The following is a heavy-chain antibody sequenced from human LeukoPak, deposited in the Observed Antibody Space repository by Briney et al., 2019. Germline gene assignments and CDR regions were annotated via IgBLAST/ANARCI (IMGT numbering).Heavy chain of an antibody. CDR3: AKEAPYGDYGGDY. Sequence: GGSLRLSCAASGFTFSSYDMHWVRQAPGKGLEWVANIKQDGSEKYYVDSVKGRFTISRDNAKNSLYLQMNSLRAEDTAVYYCAKEAPYGDYGGDYWGQGTLVTVSS. CDR2: IKQDGSEK. V-gene: IGHV3-7*01. J-gene: IGHJ4*02. D-gene: IGHD4-17*01. CDR1: GFTFSSYD.